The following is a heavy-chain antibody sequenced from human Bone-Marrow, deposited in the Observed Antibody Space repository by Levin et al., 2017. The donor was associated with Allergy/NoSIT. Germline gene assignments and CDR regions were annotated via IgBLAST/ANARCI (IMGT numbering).Heavy chain of an antibody. V-gene: IGHV3-33*01. CDR3: ARDRYYYDSSGYSRGDCFDY. CDR2: IWYDGSNK. CDR1: GFTFSSYG. J-gene: IGHJ4*02. D-gene: IGHD3-22*01. Sequence: GESLKISCAASGFTFSSYGMHWVRQAPGKGLEWVAVIWYDGSNKYYADSVKGRFTISRDNSRNTLYLQMNSLRAEDTAVYYCARDRYYYDSSGYSRGDCFDYWGQGTLVTVSS.